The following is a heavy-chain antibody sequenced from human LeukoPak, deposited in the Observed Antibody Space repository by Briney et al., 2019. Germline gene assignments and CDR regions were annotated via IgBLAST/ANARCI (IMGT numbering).Heavy chain of an antibody. Sequence: SETLSLTCTVSGGSISGWYWSWIRQPPGKGLEWIGNIYGSGYTNYNPSLKSRVTMSIDTSKNHFSLKLTSVTDADTATYYCARETSLAGFASGLGFNYWGQGILVSVSS. D-gene: IGHD6-19*01. CDR3: ARETSLAGFASGLGFNY. CDR1: GGSISGWY. J-gene: IGHJ4*02. V-gene: IGHV4-59*01. CDR2: IYGSGYT.